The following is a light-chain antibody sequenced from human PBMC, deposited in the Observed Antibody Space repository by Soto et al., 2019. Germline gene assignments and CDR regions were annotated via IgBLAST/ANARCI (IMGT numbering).Light chain of an antibody. V-gene: IGKV3-15*01. CDR1: QSVSSN. CDR2: GAS. CDR3: QQYNNWPPIT. Sequence: IVMTQSPATLSVSPGDRFPISCRASQSVSSNLAWYQQKPGQAPTLLIYGASTRATGVPARFSGSGSGTDFALTTSSLQSGDLSVYYCQQYNNWPPITCGQGTRREIK. J-gene: IGKJ5*01.